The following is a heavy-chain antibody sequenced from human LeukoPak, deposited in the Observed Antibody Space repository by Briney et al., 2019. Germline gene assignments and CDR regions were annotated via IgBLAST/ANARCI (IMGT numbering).Heavy chain of an antibody. CDR1: GVSISSGDHY. V-gene: IGHV4-30-4*01. Sequence: TSQTLSLTCTVSGVSISSGDHYWTWVRQPPGKGLEWIGYIFYSGSIYYKPSLKSRLSMSVDTSKNQFSLRLSSVTAANTAVYYCSGSRHVLCLDPWGQGTLVTVSS. CDR2: IFYSGSI. D-gene: IGHD3-10*01. J-gene: IGHJ5*02. CDR3: SGSRHVLCLDP.